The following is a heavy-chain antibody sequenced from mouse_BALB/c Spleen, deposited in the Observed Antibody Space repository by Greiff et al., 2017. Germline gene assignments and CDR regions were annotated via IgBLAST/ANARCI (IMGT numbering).Heavy chain of an antibody. CDR1: GFTFSSYA. D-gene: IGHD1-1*01. J-gene: IGHJ2*01. V-gene: IGHV5-9-3*01. CDR3: ARQGSSTYYFDY. Sequence: EVKLMESGGGLVKPGGSLKLSCAASGFTFSSYAMSWVCQTPEKRLEWVATISSGGSYTYYPDSVKGRFTISRDNAKNTLYLQMSSLRSEDTAMYYCARQGSSTYYFDYWGQGTTLTVSS. CDR2: ISSGGSYT.